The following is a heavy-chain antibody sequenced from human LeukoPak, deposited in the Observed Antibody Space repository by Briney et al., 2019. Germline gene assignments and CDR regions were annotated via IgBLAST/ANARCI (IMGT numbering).Heavy chain of an antibody. CDR2: IIPIFGTA. CDR1: GGTFSSYA. CDR3: AKAAREDTAMVGSYYYGMDV. J-gene: IGHJ6*02. V-gene: IGHV1-69*06. Sequence: SVKVSCKASGGTFSSYAISWVRQAPGQGLEWMGGIIPIFGTANYAQKFQGRVTITADKSTSTAYMELSSLRSEDTAVYYCAKAAREDTAMVGSYYYGMDVWGQGTTVTVSS. D-gene: IGHD5-18*01.